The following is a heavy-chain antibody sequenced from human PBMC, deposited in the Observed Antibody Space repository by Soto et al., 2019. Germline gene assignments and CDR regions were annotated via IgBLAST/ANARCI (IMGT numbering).Heavy chain of an antibody. D-gene: IGHD6-19*01. Sequence: SQTLSLTCAISGDSVSSNSAAWNWIRQSPSRGLEWLGRTYYRSKWYNDYAVSVKSRITINPDTSKNQFSLQLNSVTPEDTAVYYGTRAGYSSGWSGTNPFDYWGQGTLVTVSS. CDR2: TYYRSKWYN. J-gene: IGHJ4*02. CDR3: TRAGYSSGWSGTNPFDY. V-gene: IGHV6-1*01. CDR1: GDSVSSNSAA.